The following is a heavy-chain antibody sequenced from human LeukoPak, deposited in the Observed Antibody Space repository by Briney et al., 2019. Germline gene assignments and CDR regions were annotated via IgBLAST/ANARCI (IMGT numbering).Heavy chain of an antibody. CDR3: AKARKWGRVLGY. Sequence: GGSLRLSCAASGFTFSSYGMRWVRQAPGKGLEWVAFIRYDGSNKYYADSVKGRFTISRDNSKNTLYLQMNSLRAEDTAVYYCAKARKWGRVLGYWGQGTLVTVSS. D-gene: IGHD7-27*01. V-gene: IGHV3-30*02. CDR2: IRYDGSNK. J-gene: IGHJ4*02. CDR1: GFTFSSYG.